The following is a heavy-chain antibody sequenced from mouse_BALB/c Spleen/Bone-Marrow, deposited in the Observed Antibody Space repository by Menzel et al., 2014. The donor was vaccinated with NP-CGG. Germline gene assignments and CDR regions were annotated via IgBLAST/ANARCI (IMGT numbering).Heavy chain of an antibody. CDR3: ASLYFYGSSYYTMDY. CDR2: ISSGGST. Sequence: DVKLVESGGGLVKPGGSLKLSCAASGFIFSSYAMSWVRQTPEKRLEWVASISSGGSTYYPDSVKGRFTISRDNARNILYLQMSSLRSEDTAMYYCASLYFYGSSYYTMDYWGQGTSVTVSS. D-gene: IGHD1-1*01. J-gene: IGHJ4*01. CDR1: GFIFSSYA. V-gene: IGHV5-6-5*01.